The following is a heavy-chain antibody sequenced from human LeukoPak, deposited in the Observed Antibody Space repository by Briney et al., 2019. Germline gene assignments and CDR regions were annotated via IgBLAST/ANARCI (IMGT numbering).Heavy chain of an antibody. CDR2: INPNSGGT. V-gene: IGHV1-2*02. D-gene: IGHD2-2*01. CDR3: ARVVTPRYCSSPSCYWKGWFHP. J-gene: IGHJ5*02. Sequence: ASVKVSCKASGYTFTGYYMHWVRQAPGQGLEWMGWINPNSGGTNYAQKFQGRVTMTRDTSISTAYMELSSLRSEDTAVYYCARVVTPRYCSSPSCYWKGWFHPWGQGTLVIVSS. CDR1: GYTFTGYY.